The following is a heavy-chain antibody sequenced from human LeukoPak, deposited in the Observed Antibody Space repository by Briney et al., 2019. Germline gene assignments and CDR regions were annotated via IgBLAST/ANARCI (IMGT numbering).Heavy chain of an antibody. D-gene: IGHD3-22*01. CDR3: ARGGNYHSSGYYPSAY. V-gene: IGHV3-11*01. CDR1: GFTFSDYY. Sequence: PGGSLRLSCAASGFTFSDYYMSWIRQAPGKGLEWLSYISSSGSTIYYADSVEGRFTISRDNAKNSLYLQMNSLRADDTAVYYCARGGNYHSSGYYPSAYWGQGTLVSVSS. J-gene: IGHJ4*02. CDR2: ISSSGSTI.